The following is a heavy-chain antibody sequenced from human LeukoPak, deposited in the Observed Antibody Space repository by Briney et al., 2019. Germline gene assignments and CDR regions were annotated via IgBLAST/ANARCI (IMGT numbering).Heavy chain of an antibody. CDR2: ICDNGNT. Sequence: PSETLSLTCTFSGGSFSPAHWSWIRQPPGKGLEWIGVICDNGNTDYNPSLKSRVTISVDTSKSQFSLKLSSLAAADTAVYYCARASSGWLYYFDYWGQGTLVTVSS. V-gene: IGHV4-59*01. J-gene: IGHJ4*02. CDR1: GGSFSPAH. CDR3: ARASSGWLYYFDY. D-gene: IGHD6-19*01.